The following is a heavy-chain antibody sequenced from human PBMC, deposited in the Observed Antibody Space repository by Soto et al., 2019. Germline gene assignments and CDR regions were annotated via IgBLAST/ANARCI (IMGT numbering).Heavy chain of an antibody. D-gene: IGHD2-21*02. CDR1: GFTFSTYA. CDR2: IANHGRSA. J-gene: IGHJ6*02. CDR3: ATFGGRVLTSIQDYYAMDV. Sequence: PGGSLRLSCVASGFTFSTYAMSWVRQAPGKGLEWVSGIANHGRSAWYADPMKGRFTISRDNSKNTLYLQMNSLRAEDTAVYYCATFGGRVLTSIQDYYAMDVWGQGTTLTVSS. V-gene: IGHV3-23*05.